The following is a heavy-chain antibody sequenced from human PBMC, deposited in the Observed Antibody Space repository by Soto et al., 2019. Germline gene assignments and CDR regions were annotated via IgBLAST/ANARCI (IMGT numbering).Heavy chain of an antibody. J-gene: IGHJ4*02. Sequence: GESLKISCKGSGYSFTSYWIVWVRQMPGKGLEWMGIIYPGDSDTRYSPSFQGQVTISADKSISTAYLQWSSLKASDTAMYYCARLSGRHSYCGGDCYSDYWGQGTLVTVSS. CDR1: GYSFTSYW. V-gene: IGHV5-51*01. D-gene: IGHD2-21*02. CDR3: ARLSGRHSYCGGDCYSDY. CDR2: IYPGDSDT.